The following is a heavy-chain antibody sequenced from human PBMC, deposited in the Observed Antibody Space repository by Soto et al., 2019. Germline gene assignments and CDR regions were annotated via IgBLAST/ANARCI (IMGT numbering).Heavy chain of an antibody. CDR3: ARDHGITIFGVVINWFDP. CDR2: INPNSGGT. Sequence: GXSVKVSCNASGYTFTGYYMHWVRQAPGQGLEWMGWINPNSGGTNYAQKFQGRVTMTRDTSISTAYMELSRLRSDDTAVYYCARDHGITIFGVVINWFDPWGQGTLVTRLL. CDR1: GYTFTGYY. D-gene: IGHD3-3*01. V-gene: IGHV1-2*02. J-gene: IGHJ5*02.